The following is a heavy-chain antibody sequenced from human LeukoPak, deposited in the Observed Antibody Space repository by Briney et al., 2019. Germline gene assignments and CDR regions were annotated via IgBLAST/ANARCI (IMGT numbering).Heavy chain of an antibody. CDR3: ATYYDSIFHPFNF. CDR2: INPNNGGT. D-gene: IGHD3-22*01. CDR1: GYTFTSYD. Sequence: ASVKVSCKASGYTFTSYDINWVRQATGQGLEWMGWINPNNGGTHYAQKFQGRVTMTRDTSISAAYMELSRLRSDDTAIYYCATYYDSIFHPFNFWGKGKRVTVFS. J-gene: IGHJ3*01. V-gene: IGHV1-2*02.